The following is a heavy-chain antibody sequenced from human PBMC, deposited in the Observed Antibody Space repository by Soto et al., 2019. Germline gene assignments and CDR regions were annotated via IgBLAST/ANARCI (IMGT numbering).Heavy chain of an antibody. V-gene: IGHV3-48*02. CDR2: ISSSSSTI. CDR3: ARGSRIAAAGTVSTIYYYYYGMDV. J-gene: IGHJ6*02. CDR1: GFTFSSYS. D-gene: IGHD6-13*01. Sequence: GGSLRLSCAASGFTFSSYSMNWVRQAPGKGLEWVSYISSSSSTIYYADSVKGRFTISRDNAKNSLYLQMNSLRDEDTAVYYCARGSRIAAAGTVSTIYYYYYGMDVWGQGTTVTVSS.